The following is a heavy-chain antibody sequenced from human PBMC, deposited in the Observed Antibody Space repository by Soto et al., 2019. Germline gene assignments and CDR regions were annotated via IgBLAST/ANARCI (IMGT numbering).Heavy chain of an antibody. J-gene: IGHJ5*02. CDR1: GFTFSDYY. Sequence: QVQLVESGGGLVKPGGSLRLSCAASGFTFSDYYMSWIRQAPGKVLEWVSYISSSSSYTNYADSVKGRFTISRDNAKNSLYLQMNSLRAEDTAVYYCARDGGRIWCGELLSWFDPWGQGTLVTVSS. V-gene: IGHV3-11*05. D-gene: IGHD3-10*01. CDR3: ARDGGRIWCGELLSWFDP. CDR2: ISSSSSYT.